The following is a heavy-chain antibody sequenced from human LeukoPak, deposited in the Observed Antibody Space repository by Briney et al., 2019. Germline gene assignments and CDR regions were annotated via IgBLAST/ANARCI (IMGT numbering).Heavy chain of an antibody. Sequence: PGGSLRLSCAASGFTLNNAWMTWVRQAPGKGLEWVGRIGSKTDGGTTDYAASVKGRFIIPRDDSKNTLYLQMNSLETEDTAIYYCATSGGGRWGQGTLVTVSS. V-gene: IGHV3-15*04. CDR1: GFTLNNAW. CDR3: ATSGGGR. J-gene: IGHJ1*01. CDR2: IGSKTDGGTT.